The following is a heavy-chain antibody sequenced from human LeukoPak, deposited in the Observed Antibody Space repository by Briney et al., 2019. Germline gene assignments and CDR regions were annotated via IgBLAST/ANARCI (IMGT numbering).Heavy chain of an antibody. CDR1: GGSISSGDYY. CDR3: ARRADAMTTRWFDP. V-gene: IGHV4-30-4*01. J-gene: IGHJ5*02. D-gene: IGHD4-17*01. CDR2: IYYSGST. Sequence: PSETLSLTCTVSGGSISSGDYYWSWIRQPPGKGLEWIGYIYYSGSTYYNPSLKSRVTISVDTSKNQFSLKLSSVTAADTAVYYCARRADAMTTRWFDPWGQGTLVTVSS.